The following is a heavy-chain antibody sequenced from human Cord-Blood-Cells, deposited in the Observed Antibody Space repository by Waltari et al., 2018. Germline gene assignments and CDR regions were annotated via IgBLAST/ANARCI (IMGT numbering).Heavy chain of an antibody. CDR3: ARDLGYCSSTSCYDY. Sequence: QVQLVQSGAEVKKPGSSVKVSCKAPGGTFSSYAISWVRQAPGQGLEWMGGIIPILGIANYAQKFQGRVTITADESTSTAYMELSSLRSEDTAVYYCARDLGYCSSTSCYDYWGQGTLVTVSS. D-gene: IGHD2-2*01. V-gene: IGHV1-69*04. CDR1: GGTFSSYA. CDR2: IIPILGIA. J-gene: IGHJ4*02.